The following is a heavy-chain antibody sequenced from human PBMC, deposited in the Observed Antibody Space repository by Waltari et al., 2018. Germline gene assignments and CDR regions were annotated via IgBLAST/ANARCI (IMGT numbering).Heavy chain of an antibody. V-gene: IGHV4-39*07. CDR1: GGSISSSAYY. Sequence: QLQLQESGPGLVKPSATLSLTCSVSGGSISSSAYYWGWVRQPPGKGLEWIGNIFDSGSTDYNPSLKSRVTIAVDTSKNQFALKVNSVIAADTAVYYCAREKIGGYDYWGQGKLVTVSS. D-gene: IGHD2-21*01. J-gene: IGHJ4*02. CDR2: IFDSGST. CDR3: AREKIGGYDY.